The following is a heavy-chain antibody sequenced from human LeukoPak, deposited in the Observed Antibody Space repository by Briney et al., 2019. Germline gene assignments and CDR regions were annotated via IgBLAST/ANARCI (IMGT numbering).Heavy chain of an antibody. CDR2: INPNSGGT. J-gene: IGHJ3*02. CDR3: ARPDVDTDSRSAFDI. CDR1: GYTFTGYY. D-gene: IGHD5-18*01. Sequence: APVKSSSKASGYTFTGYYMHWVRQAPGHGLEWMGWINPNSGGTNYAQKFQGRVTMTRDTSISTAYMELSRLRSDDTAVYYCARPDVDTDSRSAFDIWGQGTMVTVSS. V-gene: IGHV1-2*02.